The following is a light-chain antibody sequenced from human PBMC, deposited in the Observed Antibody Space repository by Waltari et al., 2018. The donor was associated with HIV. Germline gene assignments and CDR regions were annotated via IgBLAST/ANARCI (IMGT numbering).Light chain of an antibody. Sequence: QSVLTQPPSVSGAPGQRVTIPRPRGSPTIAAGYHAHRYQQLPGPAPKPLLHGNSNRPSGVPDRFSGSKSGPSASLAITGLQAEDEADYHCQSHDSSLSGYVFGTGTKVTVL. CDR1: SPTIAAGYH. CDR2: GNS. CDR3: QSHDSSLSGYV. V-gene: IGLV1-40*01. J-gene: IGLJ1*01.